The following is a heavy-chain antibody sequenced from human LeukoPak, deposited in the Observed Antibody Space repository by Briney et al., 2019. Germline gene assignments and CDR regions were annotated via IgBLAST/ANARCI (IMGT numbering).Heavy chain of an antibody. Sequence: GASVKVSCKASGYTFTSYGIGWVRQAAGQGLEWMGWISACNGNTNYAQKLQGRVTMTTDTSTSTAYMELRSLRSDDTAVYYCAREGESIAARRYDYYYMDVWGKGTTVTVSS. CDR1: GYTFTSYG. CDR2: ISACNGNT. J-gene: IGHJ6*03. D-gene: IGHD6-6*01. V-gene: IGHV1-18*01. CDR3: AREGESIAARRYDYYYMDV.